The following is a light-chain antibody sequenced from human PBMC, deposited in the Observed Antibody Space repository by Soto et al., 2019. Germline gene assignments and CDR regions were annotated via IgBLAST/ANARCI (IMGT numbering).Light chain of an antibody. CDR2: GAS. CDR1: QDINKN. CDR3: QQYKSYPIT. Sequence: DIQMTQSLSTLSASVGDRVTITCRASQDINKNLAWFQQKPGKAPKSLIYGASSLQSGVPSRFSGSGSGTDFTLTISSLQPEDFASYYCQQYKSYPITFGQGTRLEI. V-gene: IGKV1-16*01. J-gene: IGKJ5*01.